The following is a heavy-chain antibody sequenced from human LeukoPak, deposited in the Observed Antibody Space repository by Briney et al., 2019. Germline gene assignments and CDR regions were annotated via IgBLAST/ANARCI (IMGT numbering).Heavy chain of an antibody. CDR1: GYTFTSYG. D-gene: IGHD4-17*01. V-gene: IGHV1-18*01. CDR3: ARGLYGDYSSGFGY. Sequence: GSSVKVSCKASGYTFTSYGISWVRQAPGQGLEWMGWISAYNGNTNYAQKLQGRVTMTTDTSTSTAYMELRSLRSDDTAVYYCARGLYGDYSSGFGYWGQGTLVTVSS. J-gene: IGHJ4*02. CDR2: ISAYNGNT.